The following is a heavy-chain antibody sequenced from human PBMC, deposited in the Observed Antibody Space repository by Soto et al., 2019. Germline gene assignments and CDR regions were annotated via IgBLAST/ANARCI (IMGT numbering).Heavy chain of an antibody. J-gene: IGHJ6*02. CDR2: IIPLFRTP. D-gene: IGHD4-4*01. CDR1: GGTFSSSA. Sequence: QVQLVQSGAEMKEPGSSVKVSCKTSGGTFSSSAISWLRQAPGQGLEWMGGIIPLFRTPDYAQKFQGRVTXAXDXTTSKAYMELSSLRSEDTAVYYCARDNDRLQLGGNYYYILDVWGQGTTITVSS. V-gene: IGHV1-69*05. CDR3: ARDNDRLQLGGNYYYILDV.